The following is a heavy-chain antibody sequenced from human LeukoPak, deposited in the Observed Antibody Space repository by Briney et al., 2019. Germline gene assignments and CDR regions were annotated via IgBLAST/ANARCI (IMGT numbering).Heavy chain of an antibody. D-gene: IGHD6-19*01. CDR3: AKDIRSGCYLCAFDI. V-gene: IGHV4-59*01. J-gene: IGHJ3*02. CDR1: GGSISSYY. Sequence: SETLSLTCTVSGGSISSYYWSWIRQPPGKGLEWIGYIYCSGSTNYNPSLKSRVTISVDTSKNQFSLKLSSVTAADTAVYYCAKDIRSGCYLCAFDIWGQGTRVTVSS. CDR2: IYCSGST.